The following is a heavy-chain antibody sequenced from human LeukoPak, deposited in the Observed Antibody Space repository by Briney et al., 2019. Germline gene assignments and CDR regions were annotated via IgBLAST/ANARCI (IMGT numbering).Heavy chain of an antibody. J-gene: IGHJ4*02. Sequence: ASVKVSCKASGYTFTGYYLHWVRQAPGQGLEWMGWIDPNSGGTNYAQQFQGRVTMTRDTSINAAYMELSRLRSDDTAVYYCARMPMGGFDYWGQGTLVTVSS. CDR1: GYTFTGYY. V-gene: IGHV1-2*02. CDR3: ARMPMGGFDY. D-gene: IGHD1-26*01. CDR2: IDPNSGGT.